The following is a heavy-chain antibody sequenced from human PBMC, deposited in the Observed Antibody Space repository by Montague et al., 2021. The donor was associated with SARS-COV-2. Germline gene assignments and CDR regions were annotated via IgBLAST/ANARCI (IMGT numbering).Heavy chain of an antibody. CDR1: GFSLSTSGMC. V-gene: IGHV2-70*01. D-gene: IGHD5-18*01. CDR3: ARIQAGLWPNYYYYGMDV. Sequence: PALVKPTQTPTLTCTFSGFSLSTSGMCVSWIRQPPGKALEWLALIDWDDDKYYSTSLKTRLTISKDTSKNQVVLTMTNMDPVDTATYYCARIQAGLWPNYYYYGMDVWGQGTTVTVSS. CDR2: IDWDDDK. J-gene: IGHJ6*02.